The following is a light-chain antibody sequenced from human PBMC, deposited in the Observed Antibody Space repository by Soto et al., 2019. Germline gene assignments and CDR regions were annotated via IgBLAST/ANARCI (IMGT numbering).Light chain of an antibody. CDR2: DVF. J-gene: IGKJ4*01. V-gene: IGKV3-11*01. CDR1: QSVSKY. CDR3: QQRINWPLT. Sequence: EIVLTQSPATLSLSPGERATLSCRASQSVSKYLAWYQQMPGQAPRLLIYDVFNRATDIPARFSGSGSGTDFTLTISSLEPEDFAVYYCQQRINWPLTFGGGTKVEI.